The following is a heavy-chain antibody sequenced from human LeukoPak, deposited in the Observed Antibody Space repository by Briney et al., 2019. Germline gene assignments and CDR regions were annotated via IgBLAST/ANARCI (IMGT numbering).Heavy chain of an antibody. J-gene: IGHJ4*02. Sequence: GGSLRLSCAASGFTFRSYGMHWVRQAPGKGLEWVSVIYSDRSTYYADSVKGRFTISRDNSKNTLYLQMNSLRAEDTAVYYCARHSSGWYGLDYWGQGTLVTVSS. CDR2: IYSDRST. CDR3: ARHSSGWYGLDY. CDR1: GFTFRSYG. D-gene: IGHD6-19*01. V-gene: IGHV3-66*04.